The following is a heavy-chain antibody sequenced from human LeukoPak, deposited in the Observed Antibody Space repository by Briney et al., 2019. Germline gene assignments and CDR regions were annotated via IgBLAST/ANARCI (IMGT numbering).Heavy chain of an antibody. Sequence: PGGSLRLSCAASEFTFSSYGMHWVRQAPGKGLEWVAFIRYDGSNKYYADSVKGRFTISRDNSKNTLYLQMNSLGAEDTAVYYCAKRASSGWFFDYWGQGTLVTVSS. CDR2: IRYDGSNK. CDR3: AKRASSGWFFDY. CDR1: EFTFSSYG. D-gene: IGHD6-19*01. V-gene: IGHV3-30*02. J-gene: IGHJ4*02.